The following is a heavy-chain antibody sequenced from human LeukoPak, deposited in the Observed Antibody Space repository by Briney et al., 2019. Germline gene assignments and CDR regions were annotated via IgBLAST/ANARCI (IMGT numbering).Heavy chain of an antibody. V-gene: IGHV4-38-2*02. CDR3: AETYYDFWSGYYEGEGYFDY. Sequence: SETLSLTCTVSGYSISSGYYWGWIRPPPGKGLEWIGSIYHSGSTYYNPSLKSRVTISVDTSKNQFSLKLSSVTAADTAVYYCAETYYDFWSGYYEGEGYFDYWGQGTLVTVSS. CDR1: GYSISSGYY. D-gene: IGHD3-3*01. J-gene: IGHJ4*02. CDR2: IYHSGST.